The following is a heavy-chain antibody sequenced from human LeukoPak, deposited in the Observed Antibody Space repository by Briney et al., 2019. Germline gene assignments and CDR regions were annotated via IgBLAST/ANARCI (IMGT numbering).Heavy chain of an antibody. V-gene: IGHV1-18*01. D-gene: IGHD3-10*01. CDR2: ISAYNGNT. J-gene: IGHJ4*02. CDR3: ARTSMVRGMAHDY. CDR1: GYSFTSYG. Sequence: GASVKVSCKGAGYSFTSYGISWVRQAPGQGLEWMGWISAYNGNTNYAQKLQGRVTMTTDTSTSTAYMELRSLRSDDTAVYYCARTSMVRGMAHDYWGQGTLVTVSS.